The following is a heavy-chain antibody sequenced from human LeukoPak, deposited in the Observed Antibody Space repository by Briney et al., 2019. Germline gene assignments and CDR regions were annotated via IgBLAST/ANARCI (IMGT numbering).Heavy chain of an antibody. V-gene: IGHV3-7*03. D-gene: IGHD3-16*01. Sequence: PGGSLRLSCVGSGFTFSNKWMTWVRQAPGKGLEWVASINHNGNVNYYVDSVKGRFTISRDNAKNSLYLQMSNLRAEDTAVYFGARGGGLDVWGQGATVTVSS. J-gene: IGHJ6*02. CDR1: GFTFSNKW. CDR3: ARGGGLDV. CDR2: INHNGNVN.